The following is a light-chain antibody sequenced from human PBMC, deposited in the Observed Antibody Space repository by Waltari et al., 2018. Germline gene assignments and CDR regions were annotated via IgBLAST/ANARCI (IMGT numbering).Light chain of an antibody. CDR3: QQYDDLGVT. Sequence: EIVLTQSPSTLSLSPGERAILSCRASQSVSSRNLAWYQQKPGQAPRLLIFAVSSRATGIPDRFSGSGSGTDFTLTINRLEPEDFAVYYCQQYDDLGVTFGGGTKVEIK. CDR2: AVS. V-gene: IGKV3-20*01. CDR1: QSVSSRN. J-gene: IGKJ4*01.